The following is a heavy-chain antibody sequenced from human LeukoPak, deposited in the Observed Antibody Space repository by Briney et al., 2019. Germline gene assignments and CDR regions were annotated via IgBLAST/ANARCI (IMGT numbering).Heavy chain of an antibody. V-gene: IGHV4-61*01. CDR2: VYYTGST. Sequence: SETLSLTCTVSGGSVSSASYYWSWIRQPPGKGLEWIACVYYTGSTNYNPSLKSRVTISLDTSKNQFSLKLSSVTAADTAVYYCARTQYCSSTSCYFGYFDYWGQGTLVTVSS. J-gene: IGHJ4*02. CDR3: ARTQYCSSTSCYFGYFDY. D-gene: IGHD2-2*01. CDR1: GGSVSSASYY.